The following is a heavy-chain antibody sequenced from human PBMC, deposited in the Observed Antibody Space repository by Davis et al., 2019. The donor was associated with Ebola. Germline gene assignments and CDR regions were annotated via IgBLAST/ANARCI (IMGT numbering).Heavy chain of an antibody. CDR3: ARDDGGSYWRGFDY. CDR1: GGTFSSYA. CDR2: INPSGGST. J-gene: IGHJ4*02. Sequence: AASVKVSCKASGGTFSSYAISWVRQAPGQGLEWMGIINPSGGSTSYAQKFQGRVTMTRDTSTSTVYMELSSLRSEDTAVYYCARDDGGSYWRGFDYWGQGTLVTVSS. D-gene: IGHD1-26*01. V-gene: IGHV1-46*01.